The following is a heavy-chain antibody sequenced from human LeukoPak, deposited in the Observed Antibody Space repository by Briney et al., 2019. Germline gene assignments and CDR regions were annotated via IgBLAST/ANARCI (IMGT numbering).Heavy chain of an antibody. CDR2: IYPGDSNT. CDR1: GYGFTNYW. Sequence: GESLKISCKNSGYGFTNYWIAWVRQMPGKGLEWMGLIYPGDSNTKYSPSFRGQVTISADKSISTAYLQWNSLKASDTAMYYCARHNKLDSSRWFDPWGQGTLVTVSS. J-gene: IGHJ5*02. V-gene: IGHV5-51*01. CDR3: ARHNKLDSSRWFDP. D-gene: IGHD6-13*01.